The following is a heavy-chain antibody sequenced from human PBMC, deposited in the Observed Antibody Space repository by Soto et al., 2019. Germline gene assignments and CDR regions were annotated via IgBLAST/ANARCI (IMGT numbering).Heavy chain of an antibody. V-gene: IGHV3-23*01. J-gene: IGHJ3*02. CDR2: FSCSGGST. CDR3: AKDLYKRLGMAFEI. CDR1: WFTFSSYA. Sequence: GSLRLSCAAFWFTFSSYAMSWVRPAPGKGLGWVSAFSCSGGSTYYADSVKGRFTISRDNSKNTLYLQMNSLRAEDTAVDYCAKDLYKRLGMAFEIWGQGTMVTVSS. D-gene: IGHD1-1*01.